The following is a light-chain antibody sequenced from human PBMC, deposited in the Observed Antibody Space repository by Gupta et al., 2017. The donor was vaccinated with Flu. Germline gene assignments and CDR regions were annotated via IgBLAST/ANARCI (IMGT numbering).Light chain of an antibody. CDR1: QNINSY. V-gene: IGKV1-39*01. J-gene: IGKJ2*01. CDR3: QQSYSTPDT. CDR2: AAS. Sequence: DIQMTQSPSSLSASVGDRVTISCRASQNINSYLNWYQQKPGKAPKLLIYAASSLQSGVPSRFSGSRSGTEFTLTISSLQPEDFATYYCQQSYSTPDTFGQGTRLEIK.